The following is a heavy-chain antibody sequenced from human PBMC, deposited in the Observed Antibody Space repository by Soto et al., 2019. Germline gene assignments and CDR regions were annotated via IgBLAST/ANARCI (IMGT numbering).Heavy chain of an antibody. Sequence: QVQLVQSGAEVKKPGASVKVSCKASGNTFTSYDINWVRQATGQGPEWMGWMNPNSGNTGYAQKFQGGVTMTRDPSISTAYMELNSLTSEDTAVYYCASATTSGGSKPFAYWGQGTLVTVSS. CDR3: ASATTSGGSKPFAY. CDR2: MNPNSGNT. J-gene: IGHJ4*02. V-gene: IGHV1-8*01. CDR1: GNTFTSYD. D-gene: IGHD2-15*01.